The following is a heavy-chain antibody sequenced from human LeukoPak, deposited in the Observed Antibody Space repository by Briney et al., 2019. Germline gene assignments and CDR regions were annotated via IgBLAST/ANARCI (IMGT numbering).Heavy chain of an antibody. Sequence: ASLKVSCKPAGYTFTGFCIHWVRQAAGQPLEWMAWLNPNSGSTNYAQSFQGRVTMTRDTSISTGYMELSRLRSDDTAVYYCARDLDNYSGSGSYYNGGPLFQHWGQGTLVTVSS. CDR3: ARDLDNYSGSGSYYNGGPLFQH. J-gene: IGHJ1*01. CDR1: GYTFTGFC. D-gene: IGHD3-10*01. V-gene: IGHV1-2*02. CDR2: LNPNSGST.